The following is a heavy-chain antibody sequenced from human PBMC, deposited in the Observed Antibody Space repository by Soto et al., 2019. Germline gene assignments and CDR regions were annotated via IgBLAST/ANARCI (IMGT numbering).Heavy chain of an antibody. Sequence: EVQLLESGGDLVQPGGSLRLSCAASGFTFNAYAMTWVHQAPGKGLEWVSAIGGSGGNRYYAASVKGRFTISRDNSKDTLDLHMNRLRVEDTAVYYCARVASDYINSIDHWGQGILVTVSS. CDR3: ARVASDYINSIDH. D-gene: IGHD4-4*01. J-gene: IGHJ4*02. CDR1: GFTFNAYA. V-gene: IGHV3-23*01. CDR2: IGGSGGNR.